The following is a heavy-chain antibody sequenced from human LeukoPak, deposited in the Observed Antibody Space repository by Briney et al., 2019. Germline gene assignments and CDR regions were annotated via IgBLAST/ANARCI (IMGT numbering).Heavy chain of an antibody. J-gene: IGHJ6*02. D-gene: IGHD3-9*01. V-gene: IGHV3-7*01. CDR1: GFTFSSYW. Sequence: GGSLRLSCAASGFTFSSYWMSWVRQAPEKGLEWVANIKQDGSEKYYVDSVKGRFTISRDNAKNSLYLQMNSLRAEDTAVYYCAREGGYYDILTGYYTYYYYGMDVWGQGTTVTVSS. CDR2: IKQDGSEK. CDR3: AREGGYYDILTGYYTYYYYGMDV.